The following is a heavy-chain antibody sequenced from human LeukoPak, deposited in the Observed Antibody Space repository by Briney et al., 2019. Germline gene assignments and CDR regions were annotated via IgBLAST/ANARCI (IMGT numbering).Heavy chain of an antibody. CDR3: AKDAMVRGVYYYMDV. Sequence: GSLRLSCAASGFIFDDYAMHWVRQAPGKGLEWVSLISWDGGSTYYADSVKGRFTISRDNSKNSLYLQMNSLRAEDTALYYCAKDAMVRGVYYYMDVWGKGTTVTVSS. D-gene: IGHD3-10*01. J-gene: IGHJ6*03. CDR1: GFIFDDYA. CDR2: ISWDGGST. V-gene: IGHV3-43D*03.